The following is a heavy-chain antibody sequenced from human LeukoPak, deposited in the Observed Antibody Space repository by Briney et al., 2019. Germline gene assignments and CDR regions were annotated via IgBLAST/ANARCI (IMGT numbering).Heavy chain of an antibody. Sequence: GASVKVSCKASGYTFTGYYMHWVRQAPGQGLEWMGWINPNSGGTNYAQKFQGRVTMTRDTSISTAYVELSRLRSDDTAVYYCARDKSIAARPGAFDIWGQGTMVTVSS. D-gene: IGHD6-6*01. CDR1: GYTFTGYY. CDR3: ARDKSIAARPGAFDI. CDR2: INPNSGGT. V-gene: IGHV1-2*02. J-gene: IGHJ3*02.